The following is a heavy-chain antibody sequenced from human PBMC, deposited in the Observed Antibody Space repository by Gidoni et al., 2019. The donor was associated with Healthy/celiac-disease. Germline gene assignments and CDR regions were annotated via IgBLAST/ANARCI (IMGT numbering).Heavy chain of an antibody. J-gene: IGHJ4*02. D-gene: IGHD2-2*01. CDR1: GFTFDDYA. CDR2: ISWNSVSI. CDR3: AKDGKGYCSSTSCYWYDY. Sequence: EVQLVESGGGLVQPGRSLRLSCAASGFTFDDYAMHWVRQAPGKGLKWVSGISWNSVSIGYADSVKGRFTISRDNAKNSLYLQMNSLRAEDTALYYCAKDGKGYCSSTSCYWYDYWGQGTLVTVSS. V-gene: IGHV3-9*01.